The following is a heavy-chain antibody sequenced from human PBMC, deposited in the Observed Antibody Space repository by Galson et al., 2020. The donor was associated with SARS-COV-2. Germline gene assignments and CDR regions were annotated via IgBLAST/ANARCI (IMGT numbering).Heavy chain of an antibody. CDR2: FDPEDGET. CDR1: GYTLTELS. Sequence: GESLKLSCKVSGYTLTELSIHWVRHAPGKGLEWMGGFDPEDGETIYAQKIQGRVTMTEDTSTDTAYMELSSVRSEDTAVYYCATAPAFLEWLFPDHNTNRKYYYYMDVWGKGTTVTVSS. V-gene: IGHV1-24*01. CDR3: ATAPAFLEWLFPDHNTNRKYYYYMDV. J-gene: IGHJ6*03. D-gene: IGHD3-3*01.